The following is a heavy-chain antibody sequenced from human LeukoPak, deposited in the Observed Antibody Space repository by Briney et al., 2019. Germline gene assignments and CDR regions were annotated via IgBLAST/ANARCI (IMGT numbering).Heavy chain of an antibody. CDR3: ARGDIYFDY. V-gene: IGHV1-2*02. CDR1: GYTFTAYY. Sequence: GASVKVSCKASGYTFTAYYMHWVRQAPGQGLEWMGWINPNSGGTNYAQNFQGRVTMTRDTPISTAYMELSRLTSDDTAVYYCARGDIYFDYWGQGTRVTVSS. CDR2: INPNSGGT. J-gene: IGHJ4*02.